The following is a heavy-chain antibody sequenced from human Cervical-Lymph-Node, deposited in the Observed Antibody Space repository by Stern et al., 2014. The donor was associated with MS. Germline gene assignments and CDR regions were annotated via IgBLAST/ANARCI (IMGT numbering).Heavy chain of an antibody. CDR3: AKDPINGFDV. J-gene: IGHJ3*01. Sequence: EVRLVESGGCLVQPGGSLRLSCAAPGLTLTSYAMSWVPQAPGKGPEWVSLINDSGGSTYYADSVKGRFTISRDNSKNTLYLQMNSLRAEDTAVYYCAKDPINGFDVWGQGTLVTVSS. CDR1: GLTLTSYA. CDR2: INDSGGST. V-gene: IGHV3-23*04.